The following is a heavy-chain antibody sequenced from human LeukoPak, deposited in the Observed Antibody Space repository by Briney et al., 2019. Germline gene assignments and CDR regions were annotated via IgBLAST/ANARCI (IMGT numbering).Heavy chain of an antibody. J-gene: IGHJ4*02. CDR2: IYHSGIT. CDR3: ATLVSTRYYFDY. V-gene: IGHV4-38-2*02. D-gene: IGHD5/OR15-5a*01. CDR1: DYPISSGYGYY. Sequence: SETLSLTCTVSDYPISSGYGYYWGWIRQPPGKGLEWIGNIYHSGITYYNHFNSSLKSRVTISIDTSKNQFSLMLTSVPAADTAVYFCATLVSTRYYFDYWGQGTLVTVSS.